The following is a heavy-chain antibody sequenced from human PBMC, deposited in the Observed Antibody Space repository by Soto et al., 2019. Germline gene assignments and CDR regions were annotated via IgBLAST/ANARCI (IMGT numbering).Heavy chain of an antibody. Sequence: SQTLSLTCAISGDSVSSNSAAWNWIRQSPSRGLEWLGRTYYRSKWHNDYAVSVKSRITINPDTSKNQFSLQLNSVTPEDTAVYYCARGGYSGYDLRNDAFDIWGQGTMVTVSS. CDR2: TYYRSKWHN. D-gene: IGHD5-12*01. V-gene: IGHV6-1*01. CDR1: GDSVSSNSAA. J-gene: IGHJ3*02. CDR3: ARGGYSGYDLRNDAFDI.